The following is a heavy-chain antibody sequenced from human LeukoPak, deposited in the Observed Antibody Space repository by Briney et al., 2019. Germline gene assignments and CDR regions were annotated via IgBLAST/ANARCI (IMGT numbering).Heavy chain of an antibody. D-gene: IGHD3-10*01. V-gene: IGHV1-69*13. CDR1: GGTFISYA. CDR3: ARDDGSGGFDY. CDR2: NIPIFGTA. J-gene: IGHJ4*02. Sequence: SVKVSCKASGGTFISYAISWVRQAPGQGLEWMGGNIPIFGTANYAQKFQGRVTITADESTSTAYMELSSLRSEDTAVYYCARDDGSGGFDYWGQGTLVTVSS.